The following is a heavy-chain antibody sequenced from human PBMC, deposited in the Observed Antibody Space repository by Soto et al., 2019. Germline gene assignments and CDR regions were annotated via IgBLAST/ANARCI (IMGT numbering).Heavy chain of an antibody. CDR3: AGGIAALDVSPYYGMDV. CDR1: GGTFSSYA. Sequence: ASVKVSCKASGGTFSSYAISWVRQAPGQGLEWMGGIIPIFGTANYAQKFQGRVTITADKSTSTAYMELSSLRSEDTAVYYCAGGIAALDVSPYYGMDVWGQGTTVTVPS. V-gene: IGHV1-69*06. D-gene: IGHD6-13*01. CDR2: IIPIFGTA. J-gene: IGHJ6*02.